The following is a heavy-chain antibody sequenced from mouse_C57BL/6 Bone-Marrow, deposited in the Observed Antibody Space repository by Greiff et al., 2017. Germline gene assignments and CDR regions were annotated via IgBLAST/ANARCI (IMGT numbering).Heavy chain of an antibody. D-gene: IGHD2-3*01. V-gene: IGHV1-50*01. CDR2: IDPSDSYT. CDR3: AILYDGYYVPFAY. Sequence: QVQLQQPGAELVKPGASVKLSCKASGYTFTSYWMQWVKQRPGQGLEWIGEIDPSDSYTNYNQKFKGKATLTVDTSSSTAYMQLSSLTSEDSAVYYCAILYDGYYVPFAYWGQGTLVTVSA. CDR1: GYTFTSYW. J-gene: IGHJ3*01.